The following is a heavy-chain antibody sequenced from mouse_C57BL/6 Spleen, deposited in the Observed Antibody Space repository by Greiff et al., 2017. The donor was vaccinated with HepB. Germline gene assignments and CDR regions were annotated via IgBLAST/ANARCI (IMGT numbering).Heavy chain of an antibody. D-gene: IGHD1-1*01. CDR1: GFTFSDYG. J-gene: IGHJ2*01. CDR2: ISSGSSTI. Sequence: EVKLVESGGGLVKPGGSLKLSCAASGFTFSDYGMHWVRQAPEKGLEWVAYISSGSSTIYYADTVKGRFTISRDNAKNTLFRQMTSLRSEDTAMYYCARRAVVPFDYWGQGTTLTVSS. CDR3: ARRAVVPFDY. V-gene: IGHV5-17*01.